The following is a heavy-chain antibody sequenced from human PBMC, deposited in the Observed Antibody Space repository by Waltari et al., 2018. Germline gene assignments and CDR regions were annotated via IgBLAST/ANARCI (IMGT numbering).Heavy chain of an antibody. CDR1: GFTVNMYA. Sequence: PASGFTVNMYAMHWVRQAPGKGREWVTVISFDGSDKYYSDSLKGRFTVSRDNSKNTVYLEMNSPRGDDTAVYYCARAEAGTNMPPDFWGQGTPVTVSS. CDR3: ARAEAGTNMPPDF. J-gene: IGHJ4*02. CDR2: ISFDGSDK. V-gene: IGHV3-30*03. D-gene: IGHD6-19*01.